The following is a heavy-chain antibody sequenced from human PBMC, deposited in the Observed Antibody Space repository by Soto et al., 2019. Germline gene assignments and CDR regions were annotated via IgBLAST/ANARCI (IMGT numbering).Heavy chain of an antibody. D-gene: IGHD1-26*01. J-gene: IGHJ6*02. V-gene: IGHV1-69*13. CDR1: GGTFSSYA. CDR2: IIPIFGTA. CDR3: ARGGGSNGAYYYYYGMDV. Sequence: SVKVSCKASGGTFSSYAISWVRQAPGQGLEWMGGIIPIFGTANYAQKFQGRVTITADESTSTAYMELSSLRSEDTAVYYCARGGGSNGAYYYYYGMDVWGQGTTVTVSS.